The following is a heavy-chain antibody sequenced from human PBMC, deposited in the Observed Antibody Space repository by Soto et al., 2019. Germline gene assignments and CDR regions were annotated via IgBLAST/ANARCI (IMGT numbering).Heavy chain of an antibody. V-gene: IGHV3-7*03. CDR3: ARESGEDAFDI. J-gene: IGHJ3*02. CDR2: IKQDGSEK. CDR1: GFTFSSYW. Sequence: EVQLVESGGGLVQPGGSLRLSCAASGFTFSSYWMSWVRQAPGKGLEWVANIKQDGSEKYYVDSVKGRFTISRDNAKNSLYLQMNNLRAEDTAVSYCARESGEDAFDIWGQGTMVTVSS. D-gene: IGHD3-10*01.